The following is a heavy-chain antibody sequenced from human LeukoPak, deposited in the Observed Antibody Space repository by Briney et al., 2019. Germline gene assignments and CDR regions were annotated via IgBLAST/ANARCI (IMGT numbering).Heavy chain of an antibody. D-gene: IGHD1-26*01. J-gene: IGHJ4*02. CDR1: GFTFRSYG. CDR3: ANDGSGSFTFDY. Sequence: GGSLRLSCAASGFTFRSYGMSWVRQAPGKGLEWVSGISGGAISTYYADSVKGRFTISRDNSKNTLYLQMNSLRAEDTAVYYCANDGSGSFTFDYWGQGTLVTVSS. CDR2: ISGGAIST. V-gene: IGHV3-23*01.